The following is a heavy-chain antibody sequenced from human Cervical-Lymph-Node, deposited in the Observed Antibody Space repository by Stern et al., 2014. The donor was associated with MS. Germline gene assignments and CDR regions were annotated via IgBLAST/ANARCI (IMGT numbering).Heavy chain of an antibody. CDR1: SGSVTSGHW. D-gene: IGHD1-14*01. V-gene: IGHV4-4*02. J-gene: IGHJ5*02. Sequence: QVQLVESGPGLVKPSGTLSLTCAVSSGSVTSGHWWIWVRQSPWKGLEWIGEIYHTGRTNYNPSLKSRVTISVDKSKNQFSLKLNSVTEADTAVYYCARDPYNRGCFDPWGQGTLVIVSS. CDR3: ARDPYNRGCFDP. CDR2: IYHTGRT.